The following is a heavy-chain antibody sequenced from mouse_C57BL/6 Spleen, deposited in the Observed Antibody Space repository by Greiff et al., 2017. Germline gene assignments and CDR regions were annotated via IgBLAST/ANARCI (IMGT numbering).Heavy chain of an antibody. J-gene: IGHJ1*03. V-gene: IGHV14-4*01. CDR3: TTSSPLDV. CDR2: IDPANGDT. CDR1: GFNIKDDY. Sequence: VQLQQSGAELVRPGASVKLSCTASGFNIKDDYMHWVKQRPEQGLEWIGWIDPANGDTESASKFQGKATITADTSSNTAYLQLSRLTSEDTAVYYWTTSSPLDVWGTGTTVTVSS. D-gene: IGHD1-1*01.